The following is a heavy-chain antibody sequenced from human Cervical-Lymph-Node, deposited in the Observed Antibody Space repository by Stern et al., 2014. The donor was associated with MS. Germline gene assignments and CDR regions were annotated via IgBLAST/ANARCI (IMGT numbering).Heavy chain of an antibody. CDR1: GFTFDDYA. Sequence: EVQLEESGGGLVQPGRSLRLSCAASGFTFDDYAMHWVRQAPGKGLEWVSGISWNSGSIGYADSVKGRFTISRDNAKNSLYLQMNSLRAEDTALYYCAKDRTSSGWAYFDYWGQGTLVTVSS. CDR2: ISWNSGSI. V-gene: IGHV3-9*01. J-gene: IGHJ4*02. D-gene: IGHD6-19*01. CDR3: AKDRTSSGWAYFDY.